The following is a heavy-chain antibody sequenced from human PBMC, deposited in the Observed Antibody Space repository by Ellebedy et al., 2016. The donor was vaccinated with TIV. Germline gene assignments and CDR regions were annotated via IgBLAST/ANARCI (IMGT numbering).Heavy chain of an antibody. J-gene: IGHJ4*02. CDR1: GFTFSTYT. Sequence: GESLKISXAASGFTFSTYTMKWVRQAPGKGLEWISYISPNSGSIYYADSVKGRFTISRDNAKNSVYLQMNRLRADDTAVYYCGRGTGTNSFDCWGQGILVIVSS. D-gene: IGHD1/OR15-1a*01. CDR2: ISPNSGSI. V-gene: IGHV3-48*04. CDR3: GRGTGTNSFDC.